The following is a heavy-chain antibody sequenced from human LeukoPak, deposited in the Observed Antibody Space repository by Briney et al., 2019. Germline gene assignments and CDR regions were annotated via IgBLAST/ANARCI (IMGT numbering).Heavy chain of an antibody. Sequence: PGGSLRLSCAASAFSFSNYNMNWVRQAPGKGLEWVSSITSSGSYIYYADSVKGRFTTSRDNSKNTLYLQMNSLRAEDTAVYYCAKPVTYYDFWSGYATYFDYWGQGTLVTVSS. CDR2: ITSSGSYI. CDR1: AFSFSNYN. V-gene: IGHV3-21*01. CDR3: AKPVTYYDFWSGYATYFDY. J-gene: IGHJ4*02. D-gene: IGHD3-3*01.